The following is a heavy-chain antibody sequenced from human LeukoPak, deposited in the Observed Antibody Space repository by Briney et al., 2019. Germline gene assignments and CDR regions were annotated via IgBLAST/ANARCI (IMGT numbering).Heavy chain of an antibody. V-gene: IGHV3-9*01. Sequence: GGSLRLFCASSGFTFDNYAMHWVRQAPGKGLEWVSGISWNSGTIGYADSVKGRFTISRDNAKNSPYLQMNSLRAEDTAVYYCAKDLLDTYDYWGQGTLVTVSS. CDR1: GFTFDNYA. CDR2: ISWNSGTI. D-gene: IGHD5-18*01. CDR3: AKDLLDTYDY. J-gene: IGHJ4*02.